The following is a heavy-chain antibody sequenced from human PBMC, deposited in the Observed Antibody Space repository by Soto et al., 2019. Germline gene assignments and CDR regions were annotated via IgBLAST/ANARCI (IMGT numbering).Heavy chain of an antibody. Sequence: SETLSLTCTVSGGSVSSDTHYWSWIRQPPGKRLEWIGFIYSSGSTNYNPSLKSRVTMSVDTSKNQFSLKLRSVTAADTAVYYCARDLWVEPELYYYGMDVWGQGTTVTVSS. CDR2: IYSSGST. V-gene: IGHV4-61*01. J-gene: IGHJ6*02. D-gene: IGHD1-1*01. CDR1: GGSVSSDTHY. CDR3: ARDLWVEPELYYYGMDV.